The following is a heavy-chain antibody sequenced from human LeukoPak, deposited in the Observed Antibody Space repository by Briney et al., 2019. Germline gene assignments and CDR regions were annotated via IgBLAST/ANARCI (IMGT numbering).Heavy chain of an antibody. Sequence: SETLSLTCTVSGGSISSYYWSWIRQPPGKGLEWIGYIYYSGSTNYNPSLKSRVTISVDTSKDQFSLKLSSVTAADTAVYYCAAGGNSGYYFDYWGQGTLVTVSS. CDR2: IYYSGST. D-gene: IGHD4-23*01. CDR3: AAGGNSGYYFDY. CDR1: GGSISSYY. J-gene: IGHJ4*02. V-gene: IGHV4-59*08.